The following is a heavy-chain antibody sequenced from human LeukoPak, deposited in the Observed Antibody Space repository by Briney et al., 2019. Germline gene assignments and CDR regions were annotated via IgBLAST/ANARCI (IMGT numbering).Heavy chain of an antibody. J-gene: IGHJ4*02. Sequence: PGGSLRLSCAASGFTFSIYSLNWVRQAPGRGLEWVSFISSTSSTIYYADSVKGRFTISRDNAKNSLYLQMNSLRAEDTAVYYCARARASDYWGQGTLVTVSS. CDR1: GFTFSIYS. D-gene: IGHD1-26*01. V-gene: IGHV3-48*01. CDR3: ARARASDY. CDR2: ISSTSSTI.